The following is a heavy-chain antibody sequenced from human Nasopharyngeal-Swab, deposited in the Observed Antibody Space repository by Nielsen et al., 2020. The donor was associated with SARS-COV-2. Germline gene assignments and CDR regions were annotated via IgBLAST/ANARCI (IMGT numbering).Heavy chain of an antibody. Sequence: SETLSPTFAPHGGSFNSYYWTWIRKSQGKVLEWIGEISHSGSTKYNPTLKSRLTIPVDTSNNQFSLKLTSVTAADTGVYYCARIKSGPYSSLYYYGLDVWGPGTTVTVSS. CDR2: ISHSGST. J-gene: IGHJ6*02. D-gene: IGHD1-26*01. V-gene: IGHV4-34*01. CDR1: GGSFNSYY. CDR3: ARIKSGPYSSLYYYGLDV.